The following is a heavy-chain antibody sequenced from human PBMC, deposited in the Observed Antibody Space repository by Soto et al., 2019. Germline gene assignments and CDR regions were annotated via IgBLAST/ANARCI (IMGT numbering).Heavy chain of an antibody. CDR3: AKAHPYGDYGRYFVY. CDR2: ISYDGSNK. J-gene: IGHJ4*02. Sequence: PGGSLRLSCAASGFTFSTYGMHWVRQAPGKGLEWVAVISYDGSNKYYADSVKGRFTISRDNSKNTLYLQMNSLRAEDTAVYYCAKAHPYGDYGRYFVYWGQGTLVTVSS. V-gene: IGHV3-30*18. CDR1: GFTFSTYG. D-gene: IGHD4-17*01.